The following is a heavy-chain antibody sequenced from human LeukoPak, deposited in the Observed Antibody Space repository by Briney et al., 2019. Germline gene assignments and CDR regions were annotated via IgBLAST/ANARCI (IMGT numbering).Heavy chain of an antibody. CDR3: AKDARGGYNVDY. D-gene: IGHD5-24*01. V-gene: IGHV3-30*18. CDR1: GFTFSSYG. CDR2: ISYDGSNK. J-gene: IGHJ4*02. Sequence: PGGSLRLSCAAPGFTFSSYGMHWVRQAPGKGLEWVAVISYDGSNKYYADSVKGRFTISRDNSKNTLYLQMNSLRAEDTAVYYCAKDARGGYNVDYWGQGTLVTVSS.